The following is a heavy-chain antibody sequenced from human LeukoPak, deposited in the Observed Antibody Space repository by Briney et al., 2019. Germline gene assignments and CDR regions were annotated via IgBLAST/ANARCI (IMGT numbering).Heavy chain of an antibody. J-gene: IGHJ4*02. CDR2: INHSGST. V-gene: IGHV4-34*01. D-gene: IGHD2-2*01. Sequence: SETLSLTCAVYGESFSGYYWSWIRQPPGKGLEWIGEINHSGSTNYNPSLKSRVTISVDTSKNQFSLKLSSVTAADTAVYYRARGIVVVPAAPYYFDYWGQGTLVTVSS. CDR1: GESFSGYY. CDR3: ARGIVVVPAAPYYFDY.